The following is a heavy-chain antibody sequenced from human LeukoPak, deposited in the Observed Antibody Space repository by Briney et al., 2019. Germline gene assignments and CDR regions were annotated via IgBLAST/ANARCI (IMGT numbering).Heavy chain of an antibody. CDR2: IYYSGST. D-gene: IGHD2/OR15-2a*01. J-gene: IGHJ6*02. CDR3: ARDFSYYYGMDV. Sequence: SQTLSLTCTVSGGSISSGGYYWSWLRQHPGKGLEWIGYIYYSGSTYYNPSLKSRVTISVDTSKNQFSLKLSSVTAADTAVYYCARDFSYYYGMDVWGQGTTVTVSS. CDR1: GGSISSGGYY. V-gene: IGHV4-31*03.